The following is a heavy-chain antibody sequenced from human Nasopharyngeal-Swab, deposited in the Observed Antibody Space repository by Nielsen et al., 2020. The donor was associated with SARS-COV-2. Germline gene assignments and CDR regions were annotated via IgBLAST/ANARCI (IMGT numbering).Heavy chain of an antibody. CDR3: ARERAAAANWFDP. J-gene: IGHJ5*02. D-gene: IGHD6-13*01. CDR2: IYKGGNT. Sequence: GESLKISCAASGFTVSSSFRSWVRQAPGKGLEWGSIIYKGGNTYYADSVKGRFTISRDNFKNTLYLQMNSLRVEDTAVYYCARERAAAANWFDPWGQGTLVTVSS. V-gene: IGHV3-53*01. CDR1: GFTVSSSF.